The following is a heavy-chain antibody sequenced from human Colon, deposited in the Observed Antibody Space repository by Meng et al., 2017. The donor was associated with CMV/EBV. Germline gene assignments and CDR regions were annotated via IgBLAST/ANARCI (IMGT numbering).Heavy chain of an antibody. J-gene: IGHJ6*02. D-gene: IGHD2-2*01. CDR1: GYTFTGYY. Sequence: ASVKVSCKASGYTFTGYYMHWVRQAPGQGFEWMGWINPNSGGTNYAQKFQGRVTMTRDTSISTAYMELSRLRSDDTAVYYCARHCSSTSCQPYYYGMDVWGQGTTVTVSS. CDR3: ARHCSSTSCQPYYYGMDV. CDR2: INPNSGGT. V-gene: IGHV1-2*02.